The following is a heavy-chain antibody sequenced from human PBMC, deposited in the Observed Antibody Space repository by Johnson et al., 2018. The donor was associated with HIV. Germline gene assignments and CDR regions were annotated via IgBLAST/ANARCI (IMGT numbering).Heavy chain of an antibody. CDR1: GFTFSSYD. Sequence: VQLVESGGGLVQPGGSLRLSCAASGFTFSSYDMHWVRQATGKGLEWVSAIGTAGDTYYPGSVKGRFIISRDNAKNSLYLQMNSLRAEDTAMYYCARQFRSVGAPDAFDIWGQGTMVTVSS. CDR2: IGTAGDT. V-gene: IGHV3-13*01. J-gene: IGHJ3*02. D-gene: IGHD4-23*01. CDR3: ARQFRSVGAPDAFDI.